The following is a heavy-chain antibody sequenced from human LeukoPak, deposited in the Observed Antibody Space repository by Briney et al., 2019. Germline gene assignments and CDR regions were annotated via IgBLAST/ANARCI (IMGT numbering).Heavy chain of an antibody. V-gene: IGHV3-23*01. D-gene: IGHD6-13*01. Sequence: PGGSLRLSCAASGFTFSSYAMSWVRQAPGKGLEWVSAISGGGGSTYYADSVKGRFTISRGNSKNTLYLQMNSLRAEDTAVYYCAKPRYSSSSYNWFDPWGQGTLVTVSS. CDR3: AKPRYSSSSYNWFDP. CDR2: ISGGGGST. CDR1: GFTFSSYA. J-gene: IGHJ5*02.